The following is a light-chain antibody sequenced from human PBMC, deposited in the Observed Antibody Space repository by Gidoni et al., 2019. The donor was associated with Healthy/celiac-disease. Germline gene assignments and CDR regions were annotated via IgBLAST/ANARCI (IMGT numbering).Light chain of an antibody. J-gene: IGKJ1*01. CDR2: AAS. V-gene: IGKV1-39*01. CDR3: QQSYSTQGWA. Sequence: DIQMTQSPSSLSASVGDRVTITCRASQSISSYLNWYQQKPGKAPKLLIYAASSLQSGVPSRFSGSGSGTDFTLTISSLQPEDFATYYCQQSYSTQGWAFGQGTKVEIK. CDR1: QSISSY.